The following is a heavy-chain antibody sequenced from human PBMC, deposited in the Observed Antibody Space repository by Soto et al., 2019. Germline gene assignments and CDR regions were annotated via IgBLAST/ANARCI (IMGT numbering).Heavy chain of an antibody. CDR1: GYSFTSYG. J-gene: IGHJ5*02. V-gene: IGHV1-18*01. CDR3: ARDTLVNTANGFDH. D-gene: IGHD5-18*01. Sequence: QVNLVQSGAEVKKPGASVQVSCKASGYSFTSYGISWVRQAAGHGLEWMAWISGYNGKTRFEPNYQGSLPMTKDRSTSTAYMYLRSLRSDDSAMYYSARDTLVNTANGFDHCGPGTQVTVSS. CDR2: ISGYNGKT.